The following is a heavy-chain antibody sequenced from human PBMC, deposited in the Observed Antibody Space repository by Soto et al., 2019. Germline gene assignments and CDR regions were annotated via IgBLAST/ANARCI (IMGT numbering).Heavy chain of an antibody. CDR3: ARKNYGDYPTDY. CDR1: GFSLSTRGVG. CDR2: IYRDDDK. J-gene: IGHJ4*02. V-gene: IGHV2-5*02. D-gene: IGHD4-17*01. Sequence: QITLKESGPTLVKPTQTLTLTCTFSGFSLSTRGVGVGWIRQPPGKALEWLAVIYRDDDKRDSPSLQSRLTITKDTSKNQVVLTMTNMDPVDTATYYCARKNYGDYPTDYWGQGTLVTVSS.